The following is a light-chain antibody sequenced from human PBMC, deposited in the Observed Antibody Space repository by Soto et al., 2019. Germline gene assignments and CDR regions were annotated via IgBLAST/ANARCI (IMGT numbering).Light chain of an antibody. V-gene: IGKV1-27*01. CDR3: QKYSGPPYT. Sequence: DIQMTQPPSSLSASVGDRVTITCRASQGIRNYLAWYQQKPGKVPKLLIYTASTLQSGVPSRFSGSGSGTDFTLTISSLQPEDVATYYCQKYSGPPYTFGQGTKLEIK. CDR2: TAS. J-gene: IGKJ2*01. CDR1: QGIRNY.